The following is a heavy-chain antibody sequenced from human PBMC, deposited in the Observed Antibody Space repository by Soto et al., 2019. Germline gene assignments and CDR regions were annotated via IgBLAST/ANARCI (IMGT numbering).Heavy chain of an antibody. Sequence: QVQLVQSGAEVKKSEASVKVSCKASGYSVSDYFIQWVRQAPGQGLEWVAWINPKSAATNYAKKFQGRVSLTWDTSFSTAYMELTRLRPDDTAVYYCARIKWGLDYYNGMDVWGQGTTVIVSS. J-gene: IGHJ6*02. V-gene: IGHV1-2*02. CDR3: ARIKWGLDYYNGMDV. D-gene: IGHD1-26*01. CDR2: INPKSAAT. CDR1: GYSVSDYF.